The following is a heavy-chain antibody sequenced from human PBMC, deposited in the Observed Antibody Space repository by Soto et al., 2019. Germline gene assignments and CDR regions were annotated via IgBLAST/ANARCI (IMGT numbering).Heavy chain of an antibody. CDR1: GFTFSSYS. J-gene: IGHJ6*02. Sequence: VGSLRLSCAASGFTFSSYSMNWVRQAPGKGLEWVSSISSSSSYIYYSDSVKGRFTISRDNAKNSLYLQMNSLRAEDTAVYYCARGGYYDSSGYSYYYGMDVWGQGTTVTVSS. D-gene: IGHD3-22*01. V-gene: IGHV3-21*01. CDR2: ISSSSSYI. CDR3: ARGGYYDSSGYSYYYGMDV.